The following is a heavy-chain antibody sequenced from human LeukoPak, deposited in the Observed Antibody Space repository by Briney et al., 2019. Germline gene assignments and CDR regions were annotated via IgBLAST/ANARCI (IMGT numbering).Heavy chain of an antibody. D-gene: IGHD5-12*01. V-gene: IGHV3-30*02. J-gene: IGHJ4*02. CDR1: GFTFSSYG. Sequence: GGSLRLSCAASGFTFSSYGMHWVRQAPGKGLEGVAFIRYDGSNKYYADSVKGRFTLSRDNAKNTLYLQMNSLTAEDTAVYYCAKALVVYGGYVYWGQGTLVTVSS. CDR3: AKALVVYGGYVY. CDR2: IRYDGSNK.